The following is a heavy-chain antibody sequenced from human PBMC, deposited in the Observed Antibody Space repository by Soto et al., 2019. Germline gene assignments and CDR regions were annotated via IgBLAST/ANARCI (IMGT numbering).Heavy chain of an antibody. J-gene: IGHJ3*01. D-gene: IGHD6-13*01. CDR3: VRVARAAAANRYSLDV. V-gene: IGHV3-72*01. Sequence: EVKLVESGGGLVQPGGSLRVSCAASGFTFSDHYMDWVRQAPGRGLEWVGRIRDKGHSYTAEYAASLKGRFSISRDDSETSVYLQMNSLKIEDTAVYFCVRVARAAAANRYSLDVWGQGTVVTVSS. CDR1: GFTFSDHY. CDR2: IRDKGHSYTA.